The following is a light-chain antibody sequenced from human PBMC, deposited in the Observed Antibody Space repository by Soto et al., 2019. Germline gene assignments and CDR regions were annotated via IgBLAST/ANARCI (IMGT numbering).Light chain of an antibody. CDR2: EVS. V-gene: IGLV2-14*01. CDR3: SSYTSSSTLAWV. CDR1: SNDVGGYNY. Sequence: QSALTQPASVSGSPGQSITISCTGTSNDVGGYNYVSWYQQHPGKAPKLMIYEVSNRPSGVSNRFSGSKSGNTASLTISGLQAEDEADYYCSSYTSSSTLAWVFGGGTKLTVL. J-gene: IGLJ3*02.